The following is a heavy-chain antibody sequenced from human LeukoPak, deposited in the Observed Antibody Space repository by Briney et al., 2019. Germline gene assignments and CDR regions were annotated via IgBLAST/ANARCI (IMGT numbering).Heavy chain of an antibody. CDR1: GFTVSSNY. J-gene: IGHJ4*02. Sequence: GGSLSLYCAASGFTVSSNYMSWVRQAPGQGLEWVSVIYNNGNTYYTDYVNSRFTISRDTSKNTLYLQMNSLRAEDTAVYYCAREVTGGNPFDYWGQGTLVTVSS. V-gene: IGHV3-53*01. CDR2: IYNNGNT. D-gene: IGHD4-23*01. CDR3: AREVTGGNPFDY.